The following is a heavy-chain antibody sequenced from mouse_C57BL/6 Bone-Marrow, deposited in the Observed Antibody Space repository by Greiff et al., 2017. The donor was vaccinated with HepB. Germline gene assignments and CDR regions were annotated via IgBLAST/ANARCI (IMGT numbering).Heavy chain of an antibody. CDR1: GFTFSDYG. Sequence: EVKVEESGGGLVQPGGSLKLSCAASGFTFSDYGMAWVRQAPRKGPEWVAFISNLAYSIYYADTVTGRFTISRENAKNTLYLEMSSLRSEDTAMYYCARPHYYGTWFAYWGQGTLVTVSA. CDR2: ISNLAYSI. J-gene: IGHJ3*01. CDR3: ARPHYYGTWFAY. V-gene: IGHV5-15*04. D-gene: IGHD1-1*01.